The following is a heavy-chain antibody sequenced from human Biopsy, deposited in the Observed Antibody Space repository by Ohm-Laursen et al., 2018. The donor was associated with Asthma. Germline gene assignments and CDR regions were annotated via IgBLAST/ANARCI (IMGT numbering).Heavy chain of an antibody. Sequence: SSVKVSCKASGGTFSTFTITWVRQAPGQALEWMGGILPILGTSNYAQKFQGRVTITADESTRTAYMELSSLRSEDTAVYYCARVLTTEEGDTWFDPWGQGTLVTVSS. CDR2: ILPILGTS. CDR3: ARVLTTEEGDTWFDP. J-gene: IGHJ5*02. CDR1: GGTFSTFT. D-gene: IGHD4-11*01. V-gene: IGHV1-69*01.